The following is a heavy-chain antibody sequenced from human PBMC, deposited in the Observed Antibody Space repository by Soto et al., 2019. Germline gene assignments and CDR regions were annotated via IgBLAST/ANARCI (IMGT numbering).Heavy chain of an antibody. D-gene: IGHD6-13*01. Sequence: QVQLQESGPGLVKPSETLSLTCTVSGGSISSYYWSWIRQPPGKGLEWIGYIYYSGSTNYNPSLKSRVTISVDTSKNQFSLKLSSVTAADTAVYYCAREGVSSSWSNYYGMDVWGQGTTVTVSS. CDR1: GGSISSYY. V-gene: IGHV4-59*01. CDR2: IYYSGST. CDR3: AREGVSSSWSNYYGMDV. J-gene: IGHJ6*02.